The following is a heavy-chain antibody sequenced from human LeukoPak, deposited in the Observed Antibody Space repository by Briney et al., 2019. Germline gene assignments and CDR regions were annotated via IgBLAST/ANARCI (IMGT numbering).Heavy chain of an antibody. J-gene: IGHJ6*03. Sequence: GASVKVSCKASGYTFTNYGLTWVRQAPGQGLEWMEWITTYNGNTSYAQNLQGRVTMTTDTSTSTAYMELRGLRYDDTAVYYCARGGYNYGYRGTNYMDVWGKGTTVTVSS. CDR3: ARGGYNYGYRGTNYMDV. V-gene: IGHV1-18*01. D-gene: IGHD5-18*01. CDR1: GYTFTNYG. CDR2: ITTYNGNT.